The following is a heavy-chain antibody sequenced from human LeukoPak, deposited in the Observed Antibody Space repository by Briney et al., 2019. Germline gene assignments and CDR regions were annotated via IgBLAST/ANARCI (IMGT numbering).Heavy chain of an antibody. CDR3: ARDQGIFDY. CDR2: ISSSSKTI. J-gene: IGHJ4*02. Sequence: GGSLRLSCAASGFTFSSYSMNWVRQAPRKGLEWVSYISSSSKTIYYADSVKGRFTISRDNAKNSPYLQMNSLRDEDSAVYYCARDQGIFDYWGQGTLVTVSS. CDR1: GFTFSSYS. V-gene: IGHV3-48*02.